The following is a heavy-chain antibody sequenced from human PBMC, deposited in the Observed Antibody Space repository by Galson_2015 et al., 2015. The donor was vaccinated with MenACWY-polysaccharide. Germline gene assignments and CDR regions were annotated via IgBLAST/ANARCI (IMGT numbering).Heavy chain of an antibody. Sequence: SLRLSCAASGFTVSSNYMSWVRQAPGKGLEWVSVISSGGDTYYADSVKGRFTISRDNSKNTLYLQMNSFRSEDTAVYYCARDTTLDYWGRGTLVTVSS. CDR3: ARDTTLDY. CDR2: ISSGGDT. V-gene: IGHV3-66*02. J-gene: IGHJ4*02. D-gene: IGHD1-26*01. CDR1: GFTVSSNY.